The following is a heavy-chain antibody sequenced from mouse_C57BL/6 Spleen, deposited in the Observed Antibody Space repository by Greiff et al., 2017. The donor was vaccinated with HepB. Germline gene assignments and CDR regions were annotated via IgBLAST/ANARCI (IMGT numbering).Heavy chain of an antibody. Sequence: DVQLVESGPGLVKPSQSLSLTCSVTGYSITSGYYWNWIRQFPGNKLEWMGYISYDGSNNYNPSLKNRISITRDTSKNQFFLTLNSVTTEDTATYYCAYYDYDDLYAMDYWGQGTSVTVSS. J-gene: IGHJ4*01. V-gene: IGHV3-6*01. CDR1: GYSITSGYY. CDR2: ISYDGSN. CDR3: AYYDYDDLYAMDY. D-gene: IGHD2-4*01.